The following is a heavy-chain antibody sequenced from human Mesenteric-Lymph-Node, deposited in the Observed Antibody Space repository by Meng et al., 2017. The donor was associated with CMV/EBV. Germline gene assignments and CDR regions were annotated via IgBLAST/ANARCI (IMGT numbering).Heavy chain of an antibody. CDR2: INPMTSGT. J-gene: IGHJ4*02. V-gene: IGHV1-2*06. D-gene: IGHD6-13*01. CDR1: GYTFTSYD. CDR3: ARQYLPDIASAVNY. Sequence: KASGYTFTSYDINWVRQATGQGLEWMGRINPMTSGTNYAQKFQGRVTMTRDTSVNTAYMELSRLTSDDTAVYFCARQYLPDIASAVNYWGQGTLVTVSS.